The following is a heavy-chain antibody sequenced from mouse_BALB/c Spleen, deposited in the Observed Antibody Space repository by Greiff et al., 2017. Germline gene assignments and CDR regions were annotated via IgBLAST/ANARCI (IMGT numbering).Heavy chain of an antibody. CDR1: GFTFSSYG. D-gene: IGHD2-1*01. CDR3: ARSDGNYVIAY. V-gene: IGHV5-6*01. CDR2: ISSGGSYT. Sequence: EVKLMESGGDLVKPGGSLKLSCAASGFTFSSYGMSWVRQTPDKRLEWVATISSGGSYTYYPDSVKGRFTISRDNAKNTLYLQMSSLKSEDTAMYYCARSDGNYVIAYWGQGTLVTVSA. J-gene: IGHJ3*01.